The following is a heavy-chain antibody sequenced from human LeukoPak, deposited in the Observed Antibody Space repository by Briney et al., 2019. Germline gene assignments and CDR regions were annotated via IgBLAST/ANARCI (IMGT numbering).Heavy chain of an antibody. J-gene: IGHJ5*01. CDR1: GFTFRDYW. CDR3: VRDWDHFDFDS. Sequence: GGSLRLSCAASGFTFRDYWMRWIRQAPGKGLVWVSRKGDGSHTIYADSVKGRFTISRDNAKNTLYLQMKSLRVEDTALYYCVRDWDHFDFDSWGQGTLVTVSS. CDR2: KGDGSHT. D-gene: IGHD1-26*01. V-gene: IGHV3-74*01.